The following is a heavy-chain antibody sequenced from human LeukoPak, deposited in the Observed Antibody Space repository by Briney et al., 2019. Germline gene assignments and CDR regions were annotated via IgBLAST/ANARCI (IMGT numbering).Heavy chain of an antibody. CDR1: GGTFSSYA. CDR2: IIPILGIA. Sequence: ASVKVSCKASGGTFSSYAISWVRQAPGQGLEWMGRIIPILGIANYAQTFQGRVTITADKSTSTAYMELSSLRSEDTAVYYCARGPDTAMVTFDYWGQGTLVTVSS. V-gene: IGHV1-69*04. D-gene: IGHD5-18*01. CDR3: ARGPDTAMVTFDY. J-gene: IGHJ4*02.